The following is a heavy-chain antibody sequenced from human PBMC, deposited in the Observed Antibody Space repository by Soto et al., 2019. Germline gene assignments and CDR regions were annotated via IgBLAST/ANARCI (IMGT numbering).Heavy chain of an antibody. CDR1: GFTFSSYA. V-gene: IGHV3-23*01. CDR2: ISGSGGST. CDR3: AKDHDIVVVPAGRTDY. D-gene: IGHD2-2*01. J-gene: IGHJ4*02. Sequence: GGSLRLSCAASGFTFSSYAMSWVRQAPGKGLEWVSAISGSGGSTYYADSVKGRFTISRDNSKNTLYLQMNSLRAEDTAVYYCAKDHDIVVVPAGRTDYWGQGTLVTVSS.